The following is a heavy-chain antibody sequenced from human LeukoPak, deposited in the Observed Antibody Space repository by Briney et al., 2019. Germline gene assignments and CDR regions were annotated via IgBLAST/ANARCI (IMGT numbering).Heavy chain of an antibody. CDR1: GASISSYY. J-gene: IGHJ6*02. Sequence: SETLSLTCSVSGASISSYYWSWIRQPPGKGLEWIGYIYYSGSTNYNPSLKSRVTISVDTSENQFSLKLSSVTAADTAVYYCARRGIAAPYGMDVWGQGTTVTVSS. CDR2: IYYSGST. CDR3: ARRGIAAPYGMDV. D-gene: IGHD6-6*01. V-gene: IGHV4-59*08.